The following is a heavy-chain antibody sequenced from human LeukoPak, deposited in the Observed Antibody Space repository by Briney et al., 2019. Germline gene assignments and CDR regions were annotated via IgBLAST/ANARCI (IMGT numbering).Heavy chain of an antibody. CDR3: AREWGWTAMVTYYYGKDV. J-gene: IGHJ6*02. CDR1: GGSISSSNW. V-gene: IGHV4-4*02. CDR2: IYHSGST. D-gene: IGHD5-18*01. Sequence: SGTLSLTCAVSGGSISSSNWWSWVRQPPGKGLEWIGEIYHSGSTNYNPSLKSRVTISVDKSKNQFSLKLSSVTAADTAVYYCAREWGWTAMVTYYYGKDVWGQGTTVTVSS.